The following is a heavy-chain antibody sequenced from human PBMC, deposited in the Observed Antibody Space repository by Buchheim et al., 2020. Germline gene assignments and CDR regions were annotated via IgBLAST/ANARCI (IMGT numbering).Heavy chain of an antibody. CDR1: GGSISGYY. D-gene: IGHD2-15*01. Sequence: QVQLQESGPGLVKPSETLSLTCTVSGGSISGYYWSWIRQPPGKGLEWIGYIYYSGSTTYNPSLKSRVTISVDTSKNQFFLKLSSVTAADTAVYYCASCDGEVAPYFDYWGQGTL. V-gene: IGHV4-59*01. CDR2: IYYSGST. CDR3: ASCDGEVAPYFDY. J-gene: IGHJ4*02.